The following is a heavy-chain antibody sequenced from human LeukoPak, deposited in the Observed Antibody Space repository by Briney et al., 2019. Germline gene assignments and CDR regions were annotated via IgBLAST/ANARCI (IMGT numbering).Heavy chain of an antibody. J-gene: IGHJ3*02. CDR3: ARDRYSSSWFGDDAFDI. Sequence: GGSLRLSCAASGFTFSDYYMSWIRQAPGKGLEWVSYISSSGSTIYYADSVKGRFTSSRDNAKNSLYLQMNSLRAEDTAVYYCARDRYSSSWFGDDAFDIWGQGTMVTVSS. CDR2: ISSSGSTI. CDR1: GFTFSDYY. D-gene: IGHD6-13*01. V-gene: IGHV3-11*04.